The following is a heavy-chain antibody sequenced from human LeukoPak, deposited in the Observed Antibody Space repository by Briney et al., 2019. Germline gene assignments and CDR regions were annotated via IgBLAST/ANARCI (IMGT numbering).Heavy chain of an antibody. D-gene: IGHD2-2*01. CDR2: ISGGSDYI. J-gene: IGHJ4*02. V-gene: IGHV3-21*01. Sequence: GGSLRLSCAAYEFTFSNYIMTWVRQAPGKGLEWVSSISGGSDYIYYADSVKGRFTISRDNSKNTLYLQMNSLRAEDTAVYYCARDRSPFGYCSSTSCYVFDYWGQGTLVTVSS. CDR1: EFTFSNYI. CDR3: ARDRSPFGYCSSTSCYVFDY.